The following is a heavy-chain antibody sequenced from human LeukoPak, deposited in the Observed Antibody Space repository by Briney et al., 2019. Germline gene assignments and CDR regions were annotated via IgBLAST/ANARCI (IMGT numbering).Heavy chain of an antibody. Sequence: ASAKVSCKASGYTFTGYYMHWVRQAPGQGLEWMGWINPNSGGTNYAQKFQGRVTMTRDTSISTAYMELSRLRSDDTAVYYCARGYYDFWSGYSKTWRSNYFDYWGQGTLVTVSS. CDR1: GYTFTGYY. J-gene: IGHJ4*02. V-gene: IGHV1-2*02. D-gene: IGHD3-3*01. CDR3: ARGYYDFWSGYSKTWRSNYFDY. CDR2: INPNSGGT.